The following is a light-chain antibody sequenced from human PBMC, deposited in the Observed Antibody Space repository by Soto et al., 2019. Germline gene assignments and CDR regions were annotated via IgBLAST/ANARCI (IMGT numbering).Light chain of an antibody. CDR2: LEGSGSY. Sequence: QPVLTQSSSASASLGSSVKLTCTLSSGHSSYIIAWHQQQPGKAPRYLMKLEGSGSYNKGSGVPDRFSGSSSGSDRYLTISNLQFEDEAYYYCETLDINTHVVFGGGTKLTVL. CDR3: ETLDINTHVV. V-gene: IGLV4-60*02. CDR1: SGHSSYI. J-gene: IGLJ2*01.